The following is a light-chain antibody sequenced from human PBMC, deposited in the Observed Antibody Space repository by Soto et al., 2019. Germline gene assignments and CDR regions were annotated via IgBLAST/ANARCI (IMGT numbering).Light chain of an antibody. CDR2: WAS. CDR3: QQYESTPPT. Sequence: DIVMTQSPDSLAVSLGERATINCKSSQSVLYSSNNKNYLPWYQQRPGQPPKLLFYWASTRESGVPDRFSGSVSVTDFALTITSLQAEDVAVYYCQQYESTPPTFGQGTKLEIK. CDR1: QSVLYSSNNKNY. J-gene: IGKJ2*01. V-gene: IGKV4-1*01.